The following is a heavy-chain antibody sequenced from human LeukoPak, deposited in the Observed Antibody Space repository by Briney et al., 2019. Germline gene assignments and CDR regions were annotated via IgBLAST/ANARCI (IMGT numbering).Heavy chain of an antibody. CDR2: IYTSGST. CDR3: ARESTGYYYYYMDV. V-gene: IGHV4-4*09. Sequence: PSETLSLTCTVSGDSITTYYWSWVRQAPGQGLEWIGYIYTSGSTNYNPSLKGRVTISVDTSKNQFSLKLSSVTAADTAVYYCARESTGYYYYYMDVWGKGTTVTVSS. CDR1: GDSITTYY. D-gene: IGHD1-14*01. J-gene: IGHJ6*03.